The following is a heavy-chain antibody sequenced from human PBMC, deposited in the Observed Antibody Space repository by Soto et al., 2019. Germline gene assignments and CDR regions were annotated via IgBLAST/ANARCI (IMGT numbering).Heavy chain of an antibody. J-gene: IGHJ4*02. V-gene: IGHV4-61*01. D-gene: IGHD2-8*01. CDR1: GGSVSSGSYY. Sequence: KSSETLSLTCTVSGGSVSSGSYYWSWIRQPPGKGLEWIGYIYYSGSTNYNPSLKSRVTISVDTSKNQFSLKLSSVTAADTAVYYCARAPIVLMVYAIIPYYFDYWGQGTLVTVSS. CDR2: IYYSGST. CDR3: ARAPIVLMVYAIIPYYFDY.